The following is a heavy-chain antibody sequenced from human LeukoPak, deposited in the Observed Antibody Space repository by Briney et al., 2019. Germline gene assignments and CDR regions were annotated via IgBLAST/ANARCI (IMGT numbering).Heavy chain of an antibody. V-gene: IGHV3-9*01. J-gene: IGHJ4*02. CDR2: ISWNSGSI. CDR3: AKTPGARIAAAGLFDY. Sequence: QPGRSLRLSCAASGFTFDDYAMHWVRQAPGKGLEWVSGISWNSGSIGYADSVKGRFTISRDNSKNTLYLQMNSLRAEDTAVYYCAKTPGARIAAAGLFDYWGQGTLVTVSS. CDR1: GFTFDDYA. D-gene: IGHD6-13*01.